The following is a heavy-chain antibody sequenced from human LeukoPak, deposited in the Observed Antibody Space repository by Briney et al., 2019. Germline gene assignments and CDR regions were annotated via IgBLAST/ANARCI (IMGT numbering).Heavy chain of an antibody. D-gene: IGHD3-22*01. V-gene: IGHV3-7*01. Sequence: GGSLRLSCAASGFSFSTSWMAWVRQAPGKGLEWVGNRYYDGSTKYYGDSVKGRFTISRDNAKNSLFLQMNSLREEDTAVYYCASSHDSSGNDWGQGTMVTVSS. J-gene: IGHJ4*02. CDR1: GFSFSTSW. CDR3: ASSHDSSGND. CDR2: RYYDGSTK.